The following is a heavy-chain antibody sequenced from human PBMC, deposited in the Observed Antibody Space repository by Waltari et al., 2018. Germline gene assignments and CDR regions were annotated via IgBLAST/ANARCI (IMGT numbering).Heavy chain of an antibody. CDR1: GFTFSTYS. J-gene: IGHJ3*01. CDR3: ARDRGGYSYGSAFDV. D-gene: IGHD5-18*01. Sequence: EVQLVESGGGLVQPGGSLRLSCAASGFTFSTYSVAWVRQAPGKGLEWVSYITSSSDTIYYADSVKGRFTISRDNAKNSLYLLMNSLRAEDTAVYYCARDRGGYSYGSAFDVWGQGTMVTVSS. CDR2: ITSSSDTI. V-gene: IGHV3-48*01.